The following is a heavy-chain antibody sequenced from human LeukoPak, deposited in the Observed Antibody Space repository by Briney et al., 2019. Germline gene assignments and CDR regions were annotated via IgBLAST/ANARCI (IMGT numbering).Heavy chain of an antibody. CDR1: GGSLSTSTYY. V-gene: IGHV4-39*07. CDR2: INHSGST. J-gene: IGHJ6*03. CDR3: ARGASITMIPDLTNYYYYYMDV. D-gene: IGHD3-22*01. Sequence: SETLSLTCTVSGGSLSTSTYYWGWIRQPPGKGLEWIGEINHSGSTNYNPSLKSRVTISVDTSKNQFSLKLSSVTAADTAVYYCARGASITMIPDLTNYYYYYMDVWGKGTTVTVSS.